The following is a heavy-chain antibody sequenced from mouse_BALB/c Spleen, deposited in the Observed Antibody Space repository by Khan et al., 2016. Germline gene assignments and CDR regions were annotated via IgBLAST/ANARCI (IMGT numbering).Heavy chain of an antibody. V-gene: IGHV1-22*01. CDR3: VGGRFAF. CDR2: INPNIGAS. CDR1: GYTFSDYT. J-gene: IGHJ3*01. Sequence: IQLVQSGPELVKPGTSVKISCKTSGYTFSDYTIHWVKQSHGESLVWIGNINPNIGASSYNQKFKGKATLTVDKYSSTAYMELRSLISEDSAVXNCVGGRFAFWGQGTLVTGS.